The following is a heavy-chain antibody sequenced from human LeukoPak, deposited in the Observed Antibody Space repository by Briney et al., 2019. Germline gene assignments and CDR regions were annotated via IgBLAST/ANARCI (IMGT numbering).Heavy chain of an antibody. CDR2: INPNSGGT. V-gene: IGHV1-2*02. CDR3: ASMEVLGLADQYYYNGVDV. D-gene: IGHD3-16*01. J-gene: IGHJ6*02. CDR1: GYTFTYYY. Sequence: ASVRVSCKASGYTFTYYYMHWVRQAPGQGLEWMGWINPNSGGTNYAQKFQGRVTMTRDTSISTAYMGLSRLRSDDTAVYYCASMEVLGLADQYYYNGVDVWGQGTTVIVSS.